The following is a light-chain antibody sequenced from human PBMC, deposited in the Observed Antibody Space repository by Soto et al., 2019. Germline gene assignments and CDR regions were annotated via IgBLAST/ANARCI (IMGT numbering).Light chain of an antibody. V-gene: IGKV3-15*01. J-gene: IGKJ4*01. CDR1: QSVSSK. CDR2: GAS. CDR3: QQYDVTPPNT. Sequence: EIVMTQSPATLSVSPGEGATLSCRASQSVSSKLAWYQQKPGQAPRLLIYGASTRATGIPARFSGSGSGTEFTLIISRLEPEDFAVYYCQQYDVTPPNTFGGGTKVDIK.